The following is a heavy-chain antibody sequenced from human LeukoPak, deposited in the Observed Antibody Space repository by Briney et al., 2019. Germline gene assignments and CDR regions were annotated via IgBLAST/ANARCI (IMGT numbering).Heavy chain of an antibody. CDR2: IRGDVDRT. CDR3: VREPAVGTADF. J-gene: IGHJ4*02. Sequence: GGPLRLSCAASGFIFSDYVMHWIRQAPGKGLESVSAIRGDVDRTHYTSFVKGRFTISRDNSNNTLYLQMGDLRPEDTGIYYGVREPAVGTADFWGQGTLVTVSS. D-gene: IGHD6-13*01. V-gene: IGHV3-64*01. CDR1: GFIFSDYV.